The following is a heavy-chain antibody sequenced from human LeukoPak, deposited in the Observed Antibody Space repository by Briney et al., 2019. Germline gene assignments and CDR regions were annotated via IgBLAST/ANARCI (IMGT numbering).Heavy chain of an antibody. V-gene: IGHV1-69*05. CDR3: ARDGWSSTSCCAFDY. J-gene: IGHJ4*02. CDR2: IIPIFGTA. D-gene: IGHD2-2*01. Sequence: GASVKVSCKASGGTFSSYAISWVRQAPGQGLEWMGGIIPIFGTANYAQKFQGRVTITTDESTSTAYMELSSLRSEDTAVYYCARDGWSSTSCCAFDYWGQGTLVTVSS. CDR1: GGTFSSYA.